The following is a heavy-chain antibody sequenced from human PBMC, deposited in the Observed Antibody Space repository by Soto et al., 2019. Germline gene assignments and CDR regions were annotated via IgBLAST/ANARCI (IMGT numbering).Heavy chain of an antibody. D-gene: IGHD1-1*01. CDR2: IFFSGNT. J-gene: IGHJ4*02. Sequence: PSETLSLTCTVSGYFSSTYYWSWIRQSPGKGLEWLGYIFFSGNTKYNPSLKSRLTLPLDASKKQFSLKMTSVTTADTAVYYCTREGGGYRFDYWGQGTLVTVS. CDR1: GYFSSTYY. V-gene: IGHV4-59*01. CDR3: TREGGGYRFDY.